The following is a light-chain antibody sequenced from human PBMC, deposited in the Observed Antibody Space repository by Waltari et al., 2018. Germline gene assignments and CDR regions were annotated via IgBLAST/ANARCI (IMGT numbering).Light chain of an antibody. V-gene: IGLV2-14*03. Sequence: SALTQPASVSASPGQSIAISCTATNTDLGDFNLVSWYQQHPGEAAILLMYDVNFRPSGISNRFSGSKSGNTASLIISGLQAEDEADYYCCSFTTRRTYVFGTGTKVTVL. J-gene: IGLJ1*01. CDR1: NTDLGDFNL. CDR2: DVN. CDR3: CSFTTRRTYV.